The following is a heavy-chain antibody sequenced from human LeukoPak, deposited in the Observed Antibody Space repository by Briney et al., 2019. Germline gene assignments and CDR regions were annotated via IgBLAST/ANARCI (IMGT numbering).Heavy chain of an antibody. D-gene: IGHD3-10*01. CDR1: GYTFTGYY. CDR2: INPNSGGT. CDR3: ARDIYGSGSYVHGLDY. V-gene: IGHV1-2*02. J-gene: IGHJ4*02. Sequence: ASVKVSCEASGYTFTGYYMHWVRQAPGQGLEWMGWINPNSGGTNYAQKFQGRVTMTRDTSISTAYMELSRLRSDDTAVYYCARDIYGSGSYVHGLDYWGQGTLVTVSS.